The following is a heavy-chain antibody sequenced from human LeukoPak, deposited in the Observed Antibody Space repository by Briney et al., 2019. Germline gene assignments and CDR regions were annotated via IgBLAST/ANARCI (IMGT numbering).Heavy chain of an antibody. D-gene: IGHD5-24*01. CDR3: ARAPSRDGYNSPNWFDP. CDR1: GGTFSSYA. J-gene: IGHJ5*02. CDR2: IIPIFGIA. V-gene: IGHV1-69*04. Sequence: ASVKVTCKASGGTFSSYAISWVRQAPGQGLEWMGRIIPIFGIANYAQKFQGRVTITADKSTSTAYMELSSLRSEDTAVYYCARAPSRDGYNSPNWFDPWGQGTPVTVSS.